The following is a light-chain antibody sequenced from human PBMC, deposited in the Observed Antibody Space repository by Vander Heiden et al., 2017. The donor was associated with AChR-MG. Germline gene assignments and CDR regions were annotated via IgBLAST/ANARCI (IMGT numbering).Light chain of an antibody. CDR2: GDT. CDR1: VGPLFD. CDR3: QTYDSGLSAWV. Sequence: QSVLTQPPSVSGAPGQSVTISCTDVGPLFDVHWYRQFPGTAPTLLIYGDTKRPSGVPDRFSGSKSGTSDSLAITGLQAEDEAEYYCQTYDSGLSAWVFGGGTRLTVL. V-gene: IGLV1-40*01. J-gene: IGLJ3*02.